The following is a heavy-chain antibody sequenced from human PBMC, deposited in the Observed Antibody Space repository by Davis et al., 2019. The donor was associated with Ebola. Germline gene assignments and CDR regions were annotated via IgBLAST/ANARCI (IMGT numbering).Heavy chain of an antibody. D-gene: IGHD6-13*01. CDR2: ISGSGGST. Sequence: GESLKISCAASGFTFRNYGMHWVRQAPGKGLEWVSAISGSGGSTYYADSVKGRFTISRDNSKNTLYLQMNSLRAEDTAVYYCAKDQKALKQQLARGNGMDVWGQGTTVTVSS. CDR1: GFTFRNYG. J-gene: IGHJ6*02. CDR3: AKDQKALKQQLARGNGMDV. V-gene: IGHV3-23*01.